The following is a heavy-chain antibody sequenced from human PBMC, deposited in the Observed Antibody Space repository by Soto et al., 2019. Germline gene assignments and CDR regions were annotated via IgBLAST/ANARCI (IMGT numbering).Heavy chain of an antibody. CDR2: MNPNSGNT. V-gene: IGHV1-8*01. CDR1: EYTFTSYD. Sequence: ASVKVSCKASEYTFTSYDINWVRQATGQGLEWMGWMNPNSGNTGYAQKFQGRVTMTRNTSISTAYLELSSLRSEDTAVYYCARCGRKAGPDEAFEIWGKVTMV. J-gene: IGHJ3*02. CDR3: ARCGRKAGPDEAFEI. D-gene: IGHD6-19*01.